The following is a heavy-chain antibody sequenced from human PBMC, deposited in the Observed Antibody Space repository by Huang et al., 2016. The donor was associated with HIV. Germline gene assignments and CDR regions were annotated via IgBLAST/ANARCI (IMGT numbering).Heavy chain of an antibody. CDR2: IKNSLYGETT. Sequence: EVQLIESGGGLVKPGSSLRLSCEGSGFSFSTVWKSWVRQTTGKGMEWVALIKNSLYGETTDKAAPDSGRFIISREDSKNRMDLQIHDFKATDTAVYYCTTWISTAAGGNWGQGTLVTVSS. CDR3: TTWISTAAGGN. J-gene: IGHJ4*02. V-gene: IGHV3-15*01. D-gene: IGHD2-15*01. CDR1: GFSFSTVW.